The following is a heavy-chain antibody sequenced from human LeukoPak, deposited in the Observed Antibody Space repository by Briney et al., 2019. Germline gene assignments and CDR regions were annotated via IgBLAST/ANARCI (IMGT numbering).Heavy chain of an antibody. CDR3: AKGRGGLARAFDY. CDR2: IYSGGST. CDR1: GFTVSSNY. V-gene: IGHV3-53*05. J-gene: IGHJ4*02. D-gene: IGHD3-10*01. Sequence: GGSLRLSCAASGFTVSSNYMSWVRQAPGKGLEWVSVIYSGGSTYYADSVKGRFTISRDNAKNSLYLQMNSLRAEDTALYYCAKGRGGLARAFDYWGQGNLVTVSS.